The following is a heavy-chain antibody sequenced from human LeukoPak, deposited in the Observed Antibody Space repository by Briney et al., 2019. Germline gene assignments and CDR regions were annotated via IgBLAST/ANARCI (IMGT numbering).Heavy chain of an antibody. V-gene: IGHV3-30*02. D-gene: IGHD3-10*01. CDR1: GFTFSSYG. J-gene: IGHJ4*02. CDR3: AKDSPIYYIDY. Sequence: GSLRLSCAASGFTFSSYGMHWVRQAPGKGLEWVSFINYNGRNNYYADSVKGRFTISRDSSKNTLSLQMNSLRDEDTAVYYCAKDSPIYYIDYWGQGTLVTVSS. CDR2: INYNGRNN.